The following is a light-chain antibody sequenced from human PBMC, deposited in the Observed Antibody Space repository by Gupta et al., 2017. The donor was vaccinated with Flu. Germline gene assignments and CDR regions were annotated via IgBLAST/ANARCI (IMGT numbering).Light chain of an antibody. CDR3: QSYESSGSGVV. Sequence: ATISCTGGSTNIGAGFDVEWYQQQPGEALKLLIYDNTKRPAGVPDRFCGTKSATAASMAITGLQADDEADYYCQSYESSGSGVVFGGGTKLTVL. CDR2: DNT. CDR1: STNIGAGFD. J-gene: IGLJ2*01. V-gene: IGLV1-40*01.